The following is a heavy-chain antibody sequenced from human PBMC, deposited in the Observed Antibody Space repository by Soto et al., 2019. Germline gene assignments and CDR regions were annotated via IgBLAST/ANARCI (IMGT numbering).Heavy chain of an antibody. D-gene: IGHD1-1*01. CDR1: GFTFSTFG. CDR3: AKGRLRFPSLRGNAFEI. CDR2: ISYDGSKK. Sequence: QVQLVESGGGVVQPGRSLRLSCAASGFTFSTFGMHWVRQAPGKGPEWVAIISYDGSKKYYADSVKGRFTISRDNSKNTLSLQMNSLMPEDTAGYYCAKGRLRFPSLRGNAFEIWGQGTRVTVSS. V-gene: IGHV3-30*18. J-gene: IGHJ3*02.